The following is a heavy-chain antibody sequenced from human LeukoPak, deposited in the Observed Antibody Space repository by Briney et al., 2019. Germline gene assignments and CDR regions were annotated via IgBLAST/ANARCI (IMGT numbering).Heavy chain of an antibody. Sequence: GGSLRLSCAASGFTVSSNYMSWVRQAPGKGLEWVSVIYSGGSTYYADSVKGRFTISRDNSKNTLYLQMNSLRAEDTAVYYCARTSSGWHSRWFDPWGQGTLVTVSS. J-gene: IGHJ5*02. D-gene: IGHD6-19*01. CDR3: ARTSSGWHSRWFDP. V-gene: IGHV3-66*02. CDR2: IYSGGST. CDR1: GFTVSSNY.